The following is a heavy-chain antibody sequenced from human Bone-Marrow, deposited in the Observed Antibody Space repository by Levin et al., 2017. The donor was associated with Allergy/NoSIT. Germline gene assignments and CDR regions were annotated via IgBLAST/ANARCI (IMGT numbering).Heavy chain of an antibody. CDR2: IYYSGST. Sequence: PSETLSLTCTVSGGSISANYWSWIRQPPGKGLEWIGYIYYSGSTNYNPSLKSRVTISVDTSKNQFSLRLSSVTAADTAVYYCARRDHYYHYMDVWGKGTTVTVSS. CDR3: ARRDHYYHYMDV. CDR1: GGSISANY. J-gene: IGHJ6*03. V-gene: IGHV4-59*08.